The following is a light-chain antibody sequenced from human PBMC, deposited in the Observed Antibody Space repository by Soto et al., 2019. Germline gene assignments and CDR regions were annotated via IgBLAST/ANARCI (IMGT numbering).Light chain of an antibody. J-gene: IGKJ1*01. V-gene: IGKV4-1*01. CDR3: QRFYTTRPT. CDR2: WAS. CDR1: QSVLSSSNNKNY. Sequence: DIVMTQSPDSLAVSLGERATLNCKSSQSVLSSSNNKNYLAWYRQKPGQPPKLLFYWASTREAGVPDRISGSGSGTDFTLTINSLQAEDVAVYHCQRFYTTRPTFGQGTKVELK.